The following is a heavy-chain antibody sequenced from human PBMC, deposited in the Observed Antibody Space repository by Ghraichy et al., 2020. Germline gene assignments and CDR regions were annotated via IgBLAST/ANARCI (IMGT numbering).Heavy chain of an antibody. CDR3: AKTGDSGWFYDY. Sequence: LSLTCAASGFTFSGYAMSWVRQAPGKGLEWVSTITWNSASTRYADSVKGWSTISRDTYKNAVYLQVTSLREDDTAVYFCAKTGDSGWFYDYWGRGTLVTVSS. CDR2: ITWNSAST. J-gene: IGHJ4*02. D-gene: IGHD6-19*01. V-gene: IGHV3-23*01. CDR1: GFTFSGYA.